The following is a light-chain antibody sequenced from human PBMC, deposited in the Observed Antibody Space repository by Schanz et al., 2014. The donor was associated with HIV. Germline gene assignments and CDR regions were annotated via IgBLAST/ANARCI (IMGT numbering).Light chain of an antibody. CDR2: GST. CDR1: SSNIGAGYD. Sequence: QSVLTQPPSVSGAPGQRVTISCTGSSSNIGAGYDVHWYQHLPGTAPKLLIYGSTNRPSGVPDRFSGSKSDNTAALTISGLQTEDEAEYYCSSHSATAPYVIFGGGTKVTVL. CDR3: SSHSATAPYVI. J-gene: IGLJ2*01. V-gene: IGLV1-40*01.